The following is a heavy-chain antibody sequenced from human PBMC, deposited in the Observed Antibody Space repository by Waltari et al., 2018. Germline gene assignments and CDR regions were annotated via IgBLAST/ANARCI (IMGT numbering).Heavy chain of an antibody. CDR3: VTALGDRSSASRPFDV. D-gene: IGHD3-10*01. J-gene: IGHJ3*01. CDR2: VEPEDGET. Sequence: EVQLLQSGTELKKPGSTVKISCQVSGYRFTDYYIHWVQQAPGEGPQWMGLVEPEDGETRYAERFQGRVTITADTSTETAFMELSSLTADDTAVYYCVTALGDRSSASRPFDVWGLGTLITVSS. V-gene: IGHV1-69-2*01. CDR1: GYRFTDYY.